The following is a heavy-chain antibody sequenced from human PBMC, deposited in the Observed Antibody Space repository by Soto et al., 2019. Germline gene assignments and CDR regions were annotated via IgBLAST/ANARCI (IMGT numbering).Heavy chain of an antibody. V-gene: IGHV1-8*01. CDR3: ARGGDYSNFYYYYYYMDV. D-gene: IGHD4-4*01. Sequence: GASVKVSCKASGYTFTSYDINWVRQATGQGLEWMGWMNPNSGNTGYAQKFQGRVTVTRNTSISTAYMELSSLRSEDMAVYYCARGGDYSNFYYYYYYMDVWGKGTTVTV. CDR2: MNPNSGNT. J-gene: IGHJ6*03. CDR1: GYTFTSYD.